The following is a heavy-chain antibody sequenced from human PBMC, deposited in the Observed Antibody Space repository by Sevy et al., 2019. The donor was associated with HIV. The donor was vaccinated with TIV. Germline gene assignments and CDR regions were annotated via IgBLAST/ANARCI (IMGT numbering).Heavy chain of an antibody. Sequence: SETLSLTCTVSGGSISSYYWSWIRQPPGKGLEWIGYIYYSGSTNYNPSLKSRVTISVDTSKNQFSLKLSSVTAADTALYYCARDRIGYYGSGSYWHAFDIWGQGTMVTVSS. D-gene: IGHD3-10*01. CDR2: IYYSGST. V-gene: IGHV4-59*01. J-gene: IGHJ3*02. CDR3: ARDRIGYYGSGSYWHAFDI. CDR1: GGSISSYY.